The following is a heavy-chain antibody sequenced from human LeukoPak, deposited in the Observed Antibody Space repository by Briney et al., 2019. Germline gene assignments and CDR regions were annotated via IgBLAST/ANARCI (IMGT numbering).Heavy chain of an antibody. J-gene: IGHJ4*02. CDR1: GFTVSSNY. D-gene: IGHD1-26*01. Sequence: GGSLRLSCAASGFTVSSNYMSWVRQAPGKGLEWVSVIYSGGSTYYADSVKGRFTISRDNSKNTLYLQMNSLRAEDTAVYYCARAIGGSYSFDYWGQGTLVTVSS. V-gene: IGHV3-53*01. CDR3: ARAIGGSYSFDY. CDR2: IYSGGST.